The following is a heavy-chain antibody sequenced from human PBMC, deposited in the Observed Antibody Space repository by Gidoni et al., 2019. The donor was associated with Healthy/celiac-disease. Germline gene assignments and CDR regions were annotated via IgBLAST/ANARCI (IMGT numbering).Heavy chain of an antibody. CDR1: GFTFSSYA. V-gene: IGHV3-23*01. CDR2: ISGSGGST. J-gene: IGHJ6*02. CDR3: ASPVVTPLYYYYYYGMDV. D-gene: IGHD2-21*02. Sequence: EVQLLESGGGLVQPGGSLRLSCAASGFTFSSYALSWVRQAPGKGLEWVSAISGSGGSTYYADSVKGRFTISRDNSKNTLYLQMNSLRAEDTAVYYCASPVVTPLYYYYYYGMDVWGQGTTVTVSS.